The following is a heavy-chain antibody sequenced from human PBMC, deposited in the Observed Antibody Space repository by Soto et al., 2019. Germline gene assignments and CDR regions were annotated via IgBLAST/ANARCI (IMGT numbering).Heavy chain of an antibody. Sequence: ASVKVSCKASGYTFTSYYMHWVRQAPGQGLEWMGIINPSGGSTSYAQKFQGRVTMTRDTSTSTVYMELSSLRSEDTAVYYCARDSRRVAVAGLRGNYYYYGMDVWGQGTTVTVSS. CDR1: GYTFTSYY. CDR3: ARDSRRVAVAGLRGNYYYYGMDV. J-gene: IGHJ6*02. CDR2: INPSGGST. D-gene: IGHD6-19*01. V-gene: IGHV1-46*01.